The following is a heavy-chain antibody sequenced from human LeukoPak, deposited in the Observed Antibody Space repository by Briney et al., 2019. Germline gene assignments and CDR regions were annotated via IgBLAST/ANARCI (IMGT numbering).Heavy chain of an antibody. J-gene: IGHJ4*02. CDR2: IYSGGST. V-gene: IGHV3-53*01. CDR1: GFTVSSNY. D-gene: IGHD6-19*01. CDR3: ARAGDSSGWYYYFDY. Sequence: GGSLRLSCAASGFTVSSNYMSWVRQAPGKGLEWVSVIYSGGSTYYADSVKGRFTISRDNSKNTLYLQMNSLRAEDTAMYYCARAGDSSGWYYYFDYWGQGTLVTVSS.